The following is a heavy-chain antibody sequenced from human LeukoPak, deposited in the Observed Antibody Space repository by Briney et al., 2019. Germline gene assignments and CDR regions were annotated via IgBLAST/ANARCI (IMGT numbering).Heavy chain of an antibody. Sequence: SETLSLTCTVSGGSISSGSYYWSWIRQPAGKGLEWIGRIYTSGSTNYNPSLKSRVTISVDTSKNQFSLKLSSVTAADTAVYYCARDGRVGAEYFQHWGQGTLVTVSS. J-gene: IGHJ1*01. CDR2: IYTSGST. V-gene: IGHV4-61*02. D-gene: IGHD1-26*01. CDR3: ARDGRVGAEYFQH. CDR1: GGSISSGSYY.